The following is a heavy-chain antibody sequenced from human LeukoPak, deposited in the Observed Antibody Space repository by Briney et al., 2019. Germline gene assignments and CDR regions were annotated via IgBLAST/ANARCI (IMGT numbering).Heavy chain of an antibody. Sequence: GGSLRLSCAASGFTFSSYGMNWVRQVPGKGLEWVATIRQGGSEKTYADSVRGRFTIFRDNAKDSLYLQMNSLRAEDAAVYYCAREGFYFFDFWGQGTLVTVSS. V-gene: IGHV3-7*01. J-gene: IGHJ4*01. CDR3: AREGFYFFDF. CDR2: IRQGGSEK. CDR1: GFTFSSYG.